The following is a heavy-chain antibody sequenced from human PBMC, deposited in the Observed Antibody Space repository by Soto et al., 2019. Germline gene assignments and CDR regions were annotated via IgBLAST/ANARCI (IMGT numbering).Heavy chain of an antibody. V-gene: IGHV3-23*01. CDR2: ISGSGGST. J-gene: IGHJ6*02. CDR3: AKGAAYGSGSYSYYYYGMDV. CDR1: GFTFSSYA. Sequence: PGGSLRLSCAASGFTFSSYAMSWVRQAPGKGLEWVSAISGSGGSTYYADSVKGRFTISRDNSKNTLYLQMNSLRAEDTAVYYCAKGAAYGSGSYSYYYYGMDVWGQGTTVTVSS. D-gene: IGHD3-10*01.